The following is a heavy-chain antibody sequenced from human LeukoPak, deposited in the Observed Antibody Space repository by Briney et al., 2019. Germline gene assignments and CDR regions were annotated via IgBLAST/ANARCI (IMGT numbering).Heavy chain of an antibody. J-gene: IGHJ4*02. CDR2: ISYDGSNK. V-gene: IGHV3-30*04. CDR1: GFTFSSHA. Sequence: PGGSLRLTCAASGFTFSSHAMHRVRQAPGKGLEWVAVISYDGSNKYYADSVKGRFTISRDNSKNPLYLQVNSLRAEDTAVYYCARFRMGGVDYWGQGTLVTVSS. CDR3: ARFRMGGVDY. D-gene: IGHD2-15*01.